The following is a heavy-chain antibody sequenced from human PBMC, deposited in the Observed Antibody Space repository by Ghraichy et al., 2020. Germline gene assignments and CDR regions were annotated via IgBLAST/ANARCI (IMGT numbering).Heavy chain of an antibody. V-gene: IGHV1-8*01. CDR2: MNPNSANT. Sequence: ASVKVSCKASGYTFTSYDINWVRQATGQGLEWMGWMNPNSANTGYAQKFQGRVTMTRNTSISTAYMELSSLRSEDTAVYYCARAYPAASYNYHGMDVWGQGTTVTVSS. CDR1: GYTFTSYD. CDR3: ARAYPAASYNYHGMDV. J-gene: IGHJ6*02.